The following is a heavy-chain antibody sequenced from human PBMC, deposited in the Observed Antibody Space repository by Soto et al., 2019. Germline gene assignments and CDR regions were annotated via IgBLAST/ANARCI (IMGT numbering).Heavy chain of an antibody. J-gene: IGHJ5*02. CDR3: ARHRHPRGTVGATSPLDP. CDR2: HYSGGST. V-gene: IGHV3-53*01. Sequence: GGSLRLSCAISGSSVSSNYLSWVRQAPGKGLEWVSVHYSGGSTYYADSVQGRFTISRDKSNNTLYLQMRRVRAEDTAVYFCARHRHPRGTVGATSPLDPWGQGTQVTVSS. CDR1: GSSVSSNY. D-gene: IGHD1-26*01.